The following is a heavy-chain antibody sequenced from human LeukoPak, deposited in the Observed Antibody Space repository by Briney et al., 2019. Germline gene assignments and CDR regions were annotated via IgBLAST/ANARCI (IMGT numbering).Heavy chain of an antibody. Sequence: GGSLRLSCAASGFTFNTYWMHWVRQAPGKGLKWVSRISTGGSETYYADSVKGRFTISRDNSKSTLYLQLSSLKIDDSAVYYCARNPAAWFGELSSWFDPWGQGTLVTVSS. CDR1: GFTFNTYW. D-gene: IGHD3-10*01. CDR2: ISTGGSET. V-gene: IGHV3-74*01. J-gene: IGHJ5*02. CDR3: ARNPAAWFGELSSWFDP.